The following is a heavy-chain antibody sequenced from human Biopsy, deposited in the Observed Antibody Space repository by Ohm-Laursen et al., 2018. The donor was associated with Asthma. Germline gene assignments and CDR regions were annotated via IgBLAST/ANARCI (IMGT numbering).Heavy chain of an antibody. J-gene: IGHJ4*02. D-gene: IGHD5-12*01. CDR2: FNPGNGSA. CDR3: AKRRGYSGHDNDY. CDR1: GYSFATNA. Sequence: ASVKVSCKASGYSFATNAMHWVRQAPGQRPEWMGWFNPGNGSAKVSEKFQGRVSITRDTSATTAYLEVSGLTSEDTAVYYCAKRRGYSGHDNDYWGQGTLVIVSS. V-gene: IGHV1-3*01.